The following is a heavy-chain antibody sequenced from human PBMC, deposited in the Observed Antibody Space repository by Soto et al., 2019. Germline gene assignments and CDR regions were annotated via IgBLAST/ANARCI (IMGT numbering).Heavy chain of an antibody. V-gene: IGHV4-61*01. CDR1: GDSVSSGSYY. D-gene: IGHD3-10*01. CDR3: ARESLVRGVIGY. CDR2: IYYSGST. Sequence: PSETLSLTCTVSGDSVSSGSYYWIWIRQPPGKGLEWIGYIYYSGSTNYCNPSLKSRVTISIDTSKNQFSLKLSSVTAADTAVYYCARESLVRGVIGYWGQGTLVTVSS. J-gene: IGHJ4*02.